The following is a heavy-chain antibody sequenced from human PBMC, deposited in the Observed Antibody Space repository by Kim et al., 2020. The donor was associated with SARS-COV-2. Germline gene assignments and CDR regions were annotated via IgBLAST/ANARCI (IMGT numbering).Heavy chain of an antibody. CDR1: GGSISSSSYY. CDR3: EAYYYGSGVDY. V-gene: IGHV4-39*01. D-gene: IGHD3-10*01. J-gene: IGHJ4*02. CDR2: IYYSGST. Sequence: SETLSLTCTVSGGSISSSSYYWGWIRQPPGKGLEWIGSIYYSGSTYYNPSLKSRVTISVDTSKNQFSLKLSSVTAADTAVYYCEAYYYGSGVDYWGQGTLVTVSS.